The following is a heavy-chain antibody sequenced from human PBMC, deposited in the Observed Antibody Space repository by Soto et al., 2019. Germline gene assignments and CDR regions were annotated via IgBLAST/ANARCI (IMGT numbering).Heavy chain of an antibody. CDR3: ARAPSWWYFDL. CDR2: INAGNGNT. J-gene: IGHJ2*01. CDR1: GYTFTSYA. V-gene: IGHV1-3*05. Sequence: QVQLVQSGAEEKKPGASVKVSCKASGYTFTSYAMHWVRQAPGQRLEWMGWINAGNGNTKYSQKFQGRVTITRDTSASTAYMELSSLRSEDTSVYYCARAPSWWYFDLWGRGTLVTVSS.